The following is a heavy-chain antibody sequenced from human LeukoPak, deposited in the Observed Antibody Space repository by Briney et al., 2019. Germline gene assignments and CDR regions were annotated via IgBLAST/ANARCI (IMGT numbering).Heavy chain of an antibody. V-gene: IGHV1-3*01. CDR2: INAGNGNT. Sequence: GASVKVSCKASGYTFTGYYMHWVRQAPGQGLEWMGWINAGNGNTKYSQKFQGRVTITRDTSASTAYMELSSLRSEDTAVYYCASTKPSGYSYGYPEPNFDYWGQGTLVTVSS. J-gene: IGHJ4*02. CDR3: ASTKPSGYSYGYPEPNFDY. CDR1: GYTFTGYY. D-gene: IGHD5-18*01.